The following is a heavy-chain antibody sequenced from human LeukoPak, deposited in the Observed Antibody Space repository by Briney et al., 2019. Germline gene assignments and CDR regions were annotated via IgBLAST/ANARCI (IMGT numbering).Heavy chain of an antibody. Sequence: ASVKVSCKASGYTFTSYGISWVRQAPRQGLEWMGWISAYNGNTNYAQKLQGRVTMTTDTSTSTAYMELRSLRSDDTAVYYCARLGEYCSSTSCYLEPVDYWGQGTLVTVSS. CDR1: GYTFTSYG. CDR2: ISAYNGNT. CDR3: ARLGEYCSSTSCYLEPVDY. J-gene: IGHJ4*02. V-gene: IGHV1-18*01. D-gene: IGHD2-2*01.